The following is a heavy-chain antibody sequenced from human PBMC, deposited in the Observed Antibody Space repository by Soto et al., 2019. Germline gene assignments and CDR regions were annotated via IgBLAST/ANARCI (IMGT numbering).Heavy chain of an antibody. CDR2: ISAYNGNT. CDR3: ARDCSSTSCYIPGAAYYYYYGMDV. CDR1: GYTFTSYG. V-gene: IGHV1-18*01. D-gene: IGHD2-2*02. J-gene: IGHJ6*02. Sequence: GASVKVSCKASGYTFTSYGISWVRQAPGQGLEWMGWISAYNGNTNYAQKLQGRVTMTTDTSTSTAYMELRSLRSDDTAVYYCARDCSSTSCYIPGAAYYYYYGMDVWGQGTTVTVSS.